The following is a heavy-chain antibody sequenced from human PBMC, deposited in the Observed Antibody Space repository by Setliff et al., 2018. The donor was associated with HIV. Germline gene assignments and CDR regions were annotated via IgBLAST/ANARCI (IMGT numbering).Heavy chain of an antibody. Sequence: SCKVSGYTRTHLVRHWVRQAPGKGLEWVAFIRYDGSYKFYADSVKGRFTISRDNSKNTLYLQMNSLRPEDTAVYYCAKNLYRSPWSPLDYWGQGTLVTVSS. CDR2: IRYDGSYK. D-gene: IGHD6-19*01. V-gene: IGHV3-30*02. CDR3: AKNLYRSPWSPLDY. J-gene: IGHJ4*02. CDR1: GYTRTHLV.